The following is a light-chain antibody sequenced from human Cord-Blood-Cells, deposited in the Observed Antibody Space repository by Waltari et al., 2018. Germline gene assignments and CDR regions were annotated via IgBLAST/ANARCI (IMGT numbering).Light chain of an antibody. CDR3: AAWDDSLSVAV. J-gene: IGLJ7*01. V-gene: IGLV1-47*01. Sequence: QSVLTPQPSPSGTPGQRVALSCSAYSTNMGSSHGYWYQQLPGTAPKLLIYRNNQRPSGVLDRFSGSKSGSSASRAISGLRSEDEADYYCAAWDDSLSVAVFGGGTQLTVL. CDR1: STNMGSSH. CDR2: RNN.